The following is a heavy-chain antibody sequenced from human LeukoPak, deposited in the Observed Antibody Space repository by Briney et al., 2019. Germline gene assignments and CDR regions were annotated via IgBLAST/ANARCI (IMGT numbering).Heavy chain of an antibody. CDR2: IYYSGST. Sequence: SETLSLTCTVSGGSISSYYWSWIRQPPGKGLEWIGYIYYSGSTNYNPSLKSRVTISVDTSKNQFSLKLSSVTAADTAVYYCARLSGWSHHYWGQGTLVTVSS. V-gene: IGHV4-59*12. J-gene: IGHJ4*02. CDR1: GGSISSYY. D-gene: IGHD6-19*01. CDR3: ARLSGWSHHY.